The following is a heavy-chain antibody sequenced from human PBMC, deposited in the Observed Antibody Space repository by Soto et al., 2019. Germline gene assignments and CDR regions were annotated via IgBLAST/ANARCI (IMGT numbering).Heavy chain of an antibody. CDR2: TYHTGVT. Sequence: PSETLSLTCSVSGGSLRQYGHFWTWIRQRPGSGLEWIGYTYHTGVTYYSPSLQSRISISVDTSKNQFSLTLNSVTAADTAVYYCVTDHGGPPLNRFDSWGHGTMVTVSS. D-gene: IGHD3-16*01. V-gene: IGHV4-31*03. J-gene: IGHJ5*01. CDR3: VTDHGGPPLNRFDS. CDR1: GGSLRQYGHF.